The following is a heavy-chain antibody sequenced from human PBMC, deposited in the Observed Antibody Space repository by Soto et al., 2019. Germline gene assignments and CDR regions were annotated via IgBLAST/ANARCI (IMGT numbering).Heavy chain of an antibody. Sequence: GGSLRLSCAASGFTFSNAWMNWVRQAPGKGLEWVGRIKSKTDGGRTGYAAPVKGKFTISRDDSKNTLYLQMNSLKTEDAAVYYCTIAPQWLVRKFDYWGQGTLVTVSS. V-gene: IGHV3-15*07. CDR2: IKSKTDGGRT. CDR3: TIAPQWLVRKFDY. CDR1: GFTFSNAW. D-gene: IGHD6-19*01. J-gene: IGHJ4*02.